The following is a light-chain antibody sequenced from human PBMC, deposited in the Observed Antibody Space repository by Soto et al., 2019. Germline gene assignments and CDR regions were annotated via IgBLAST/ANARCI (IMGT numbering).Light chain of an antibody. Sequence: EIVLTQSPATLSLSPGERATLSCRASQSVSSYLAWYQQKPGQAPRLLIYDASNRATGIPARFSGSGSGTDFTLNIRRLEPEDFAVYYCQQRSNWPWTFGQGTKVEIK. CDR2: DAS. J-gene: IGKJ1*01. CDR1: QSVSSY. V-gene: IGKV3-11*01. CDR3: QQRSNWPWT.